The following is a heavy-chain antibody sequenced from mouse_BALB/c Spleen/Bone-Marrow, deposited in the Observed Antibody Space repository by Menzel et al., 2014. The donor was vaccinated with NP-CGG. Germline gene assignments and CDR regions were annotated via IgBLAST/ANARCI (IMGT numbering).Heavy chain of an antibody. J-gene: IGHJ4*01. CDR3: ARGNPLYAMDY. V-gene: IGHV1-7*01. CDR1: GYTFTSYW. Sequence: QVQLQQPGAELAKPGASVKMSCKASGYTFTSYWMHWVKQWPGQGLEWIGYINPSTGYTDYNQKFNDKATLTADKSSSTAYMQQSSLTPKDSAVYYCARGNPLYAMDYWGQGTSVTVSS. D-gene: IGHD2-1*01. CDR2: INPSTGYT.